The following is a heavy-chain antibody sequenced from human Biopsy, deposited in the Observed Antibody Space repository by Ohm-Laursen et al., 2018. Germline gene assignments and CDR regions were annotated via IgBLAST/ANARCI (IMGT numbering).Heavy chain of an antibody. V-gene: IGHV1-69*10. D-gene: IGHD3-3*01. J-gene: IGHJ4*02. CDR2: IIAVSGLV. Sequence: SVKVSCKASGGTFSNYAISWVRQAPGEGLEWMGGIIAVSGLVNYAPKFQGRVSITADKSTTTAYMELSNLKSEDTAVYYCATPFQYYDSWGGYPPFDHWGQGTPVTVSS. CDR1: GGTFSNYA. CDR3: ATPFQYYDSWGGYPPFDH.